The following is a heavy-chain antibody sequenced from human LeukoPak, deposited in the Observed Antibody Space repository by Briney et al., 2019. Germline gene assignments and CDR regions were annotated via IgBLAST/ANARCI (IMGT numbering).Heavy chain of an antibody. Sequence: PSETLSLTCTVSGGSISSYYWSWIRQPPGKGLEWIGEINHSGSTNYNPSLKSRVTISVDTSKNQFSLKLSSVTAADTAVYYCARDTMVRGIYYYYYGMDVWGQGTTVTVSS. CDR3: ARDTMVRGIYYYYYGMDV. D-gene: IGHD3-10*01. CDR1: GGSISSYY. J-gene: IGHJ6*02. CDR2: INHSGST. V-gene: IGHV4-34*01.